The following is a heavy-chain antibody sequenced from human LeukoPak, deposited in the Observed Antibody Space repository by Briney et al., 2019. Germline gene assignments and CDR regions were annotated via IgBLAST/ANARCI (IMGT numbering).Heavy chain of an antibody. J-gene: IGHJ4*02. D-gene: IGHD2-15*01. Sequence: GGSLRLSCAASGFTFSSYGMHWVRQAPGKGLEWVAVISYDGGNKYYADSVKGRFTISRDNSKNTLYLQMNSLRAEDTAAYYCAKDRATTPALDYWGQGTLVTVSS. CDR2: ISYDGGNK. V-gene: IGHV3-30*18. CDR1: GFTFSSYG. CDR3: AKDRATTPALDY.